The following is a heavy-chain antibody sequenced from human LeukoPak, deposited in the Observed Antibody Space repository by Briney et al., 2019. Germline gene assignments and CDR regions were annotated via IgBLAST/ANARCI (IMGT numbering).Heavy chain of an antibody. Sequence: GGSLRLSCGASGFTFSAYSMNWVRQAPGKGLEWVSSISGSSSYMFYADSVKGRFTISRDNAKNSLYLQMNSLRAEDTAVYYCAKAYYDSSGYSYYFDYWGQGTLVTVSS. CDR1: GFTFSAYS. CDR3: AKAYYDSSGYSYYFDY. J-gene: IGHJ4*02. V-gene: IGHV3-21*01. D-gene: IGHD3-22*01. CDR2: ISGSSSYM.